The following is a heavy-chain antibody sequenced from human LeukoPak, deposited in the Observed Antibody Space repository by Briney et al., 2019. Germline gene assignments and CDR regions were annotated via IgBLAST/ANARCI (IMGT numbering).Heavy chain of an antibody. Sequence: GGSLRLSCAASGFTFSSYSMNWVRQAPGKGLEWVSSISSSSSYIYYADSVKGRFTISRDNARNSLYLEMNSLRVEDTGVYYCARDLVGASYYWGQGTLVTVSS. CDR1: GFTFSSYS. J-gene: IGHJ4*02. V-gene: IGHV3-21*01. CDR2: ISSSSSYI. D-gene: IGHD1-26*01. CDR3: ARDLVGASYY.